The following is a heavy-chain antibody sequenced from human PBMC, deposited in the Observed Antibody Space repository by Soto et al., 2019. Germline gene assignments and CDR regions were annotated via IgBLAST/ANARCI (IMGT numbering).Heavy chain of an antibody. CDR3: ARGFYSSRRFDY. CDR2: IYYSGST. Sequence: PSETLSLTCAVYGGSFSGYYWSWIRQPPGKGLEWIGYIYYSGSTNYNPSLKSRVTISVDTSKNQFSLKLSSVTAAVTAVYYCARGFYSSRRFDYWGQGTLVTVSS. V-gene: IGHV4-59*01. D-gene: IGHD6-13*01. J-gene: IGHJ4*02. CDR1: GGSFSGYY.